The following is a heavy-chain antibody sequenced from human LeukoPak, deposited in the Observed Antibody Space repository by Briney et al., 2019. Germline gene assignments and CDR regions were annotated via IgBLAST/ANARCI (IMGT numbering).Heavy chain of an antibody. CDR3: VKENREYYGSGSIPGEPFGS. D-gene: IGHD3-10*01. V-gene: IGHV3-23*01. Sequence: GGSLRLSCAASGFTFHDYGLSWVRQAPGKGLEWVSGISRSGDTAYYTKSVKGRFSISRDNSKNTVFLQMNTLTAEDTAVYYCVKENREYYGSGSIPGEPFGSWGQGTLVTVSS. CDR1: GFTFHDYG. J-gene: IGHJ4*02. CDR2: ISRSGDTA.